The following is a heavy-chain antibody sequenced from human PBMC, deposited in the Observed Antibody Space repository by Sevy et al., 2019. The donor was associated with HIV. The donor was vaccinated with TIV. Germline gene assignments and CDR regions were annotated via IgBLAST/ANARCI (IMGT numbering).Heavy chain of an antibody. CDR1: GGSFSGYY. CDR2: INHSGST. Sequence: SETLSLTCAVYGGSFSGYYWSWIRQPPGKGLEWIGEINHSGSTNYNPSLKSRVTISVNTSKNQFSLKLSSVTAADTAVYYCAGRSGRKSFDYWGQGTLVTVSS. J-gene: IGHJ4*02. D-gene: IGHD3-10*01. V-gene: IGHV4-34*01. CDR3: AGRSGRKSFDY.